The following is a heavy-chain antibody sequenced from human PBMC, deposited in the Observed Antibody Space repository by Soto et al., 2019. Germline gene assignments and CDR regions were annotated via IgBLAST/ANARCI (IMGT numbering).Heavy chain of an antibody. J-gene: IGHJ4*02. D-gene: IGHD5-18*01. CDR3: ARVDPAMVTSIDC. Sequence: SETLSLTCTVSGGSISGYYWSWIRQPPGKGLEWIGYIYYSGSTNYNPSLKSRVTISVDTSKNQFSLKLSSVTAADTAVYYCARVDPAMVTSIDCWGQGTLVTVSS. V-gene: IGHV4-59*01. CDR2: IYYSGST. CDR1: GGSISGYY.